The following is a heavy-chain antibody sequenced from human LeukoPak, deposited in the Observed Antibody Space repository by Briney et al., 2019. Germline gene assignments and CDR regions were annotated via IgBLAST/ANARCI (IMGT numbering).Heavy chain of an antibody. Sequence: PGGSLRLSCAASGFTFSSYNMNWVRQAPGKGLEWIGEINHSGSTNYNPSLKGRVTISVDTSKNQFSLKLSSVTAADTAVYYCARIGVTTWDDAFDIWGQGTMVTVSS. CDR2: INHSGST. V-gene: IGHV4-34*01. D-gene: IGHD4-17*01. J-gene: IGHJ3*02. CDR1: GFTFSSYN. CDR3: ARIGVTTWDDAFDI.